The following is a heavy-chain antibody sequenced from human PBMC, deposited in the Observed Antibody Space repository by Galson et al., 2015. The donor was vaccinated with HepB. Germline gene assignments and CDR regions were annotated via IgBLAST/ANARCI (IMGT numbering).Heavy chain of an antibody. CDR3: ARGDYDILTMDV. V-gene: IGHV3-11*06. D-gene: IGHD3-9*01. CDR1: GFTFSDNY. J-gene: IGHJ6*02. Sequence: SLRLSCAGSGFTFSDNYISWIRQAPGKGLQLIPYISGTSTYVDYADSVVGRFTISRDNANNSVFLQMNNLRADDTGVYYCARGDYDILTMDVWGQGTTVIVSS. CDR2: ISGTSTYV.